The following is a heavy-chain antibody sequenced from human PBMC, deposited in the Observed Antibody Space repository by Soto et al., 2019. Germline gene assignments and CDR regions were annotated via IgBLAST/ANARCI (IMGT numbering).Heavy chain of an antibody. Sequence: EVQLLESGGDLAQPGESLRLSCTTSGFTFDNYAMNWVRQAPGKGLEWVSCISDSGGSARYADSVKGRFTVSRDNSKNTLYLQMDSLIAEHTAIYFCVKDSVPGSAPYRGDYYSPFGYWGQGTLVTVSS. CDR3: VKDSVPGSAPYRGDYYSPFGY. D-gene: IGHD1-26*01. CDR1: GFTFDNYA. CDR2: ISDSGGSA. V-gene: IGHV3-23*01. J-gene: IGHJ4*02.